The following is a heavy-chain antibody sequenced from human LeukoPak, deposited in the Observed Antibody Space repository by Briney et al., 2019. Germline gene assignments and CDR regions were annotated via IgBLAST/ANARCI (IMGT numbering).Heavy chain of an antibody. CDR2: ISGSSGYI. CDR3: ARDRED. CDR1: GFTFSHYY. V-gene: IGHV3-21*06. D-gene: IGHD1-26*01. Sequence: GGSLRLSCAASGFTFSHYYMTWVRQAPGKGLEWVSSISGSSGYIFYADSVKGRFTISRDNAKNSLYLQMNSLRAEDTAVYYCARDREDWGQGTLVTVSS. J-gene: IGHJ4*02.